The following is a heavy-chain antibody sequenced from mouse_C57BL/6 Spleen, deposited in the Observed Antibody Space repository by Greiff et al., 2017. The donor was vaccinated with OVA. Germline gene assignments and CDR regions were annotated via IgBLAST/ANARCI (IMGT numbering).Heavy chain of an antibody. D-gene: IGHD2-2*01. CDR1: GYTFTSYW. J-gene: IGHJ2*01. CDR2: IDPSDSET. CDR3: ARRGSGYNLDY. V-gene: IGHV1-52*01. Sequence: VKLQQPGAELVRPGSSVKLSCKASGYTFTSYWMHWVKQRPIQGLEWIGNIDPSDSETHYNQKFKDKATLTVDKSSSTAYMQLSSLTSEDSAVYYCARRGSGYNLDYWGQGTTLTVSS.